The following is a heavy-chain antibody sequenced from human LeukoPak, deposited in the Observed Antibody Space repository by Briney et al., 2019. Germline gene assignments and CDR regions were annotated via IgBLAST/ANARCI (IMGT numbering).Heavy chain of an antibody. CDR3: AKGVSLYTGGDAFDI. V-gene: IGHV3-48*04. CDR1: GFSFSIYS. J-gene: IGHJ3*02. CDR2: ISHTGSTM. D-gene: IGHD3-16*01. Sequence: SGGSLRLSCAASGFSFSIYSLNWVRQAPGKGLEWVSYISHTGSTMSYADSVKGRFTISRDNAKNSLYLQMNSLRAEDTAVYYCAKGVSLYTGGDAFDIWGQGTMVTVSS.